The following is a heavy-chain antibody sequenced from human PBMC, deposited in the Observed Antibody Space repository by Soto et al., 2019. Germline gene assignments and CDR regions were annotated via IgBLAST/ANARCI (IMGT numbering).Heavy chain of an antibody. J-gene: IGHJ6*02. V-gene: IGHV1-8*01. Sequence: ASVKVSGNASAYTFTSYDFNWVRQATGQGLEWMGWINPNRGNTGYAQKFQGRVTMTTNTSISTAYIELSSQRSEDTAVYYCARETKEYSCADRYYYYGMVVWGQGTTVTVSS. D-gene: IGHD6-6*01. CDR1: AYTFTSYD. CDR2: INPNRGNT. CDR3: ARETKEYSCADRYYYYGMVV.